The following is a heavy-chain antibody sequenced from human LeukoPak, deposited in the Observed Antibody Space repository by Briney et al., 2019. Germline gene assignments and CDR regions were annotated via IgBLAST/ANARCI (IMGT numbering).Heavy chain of an antibody. J-gene: IGHJ4*02. D-gene: IGHD3-10*01. CDR3: AKDQYYYGSGSYYFDY. Sequence: GGSLRLSCAASGFTFSSYGMHWVRQAPGKGLEWVAVISYDGSNKYYADSVKGRFTISRDNSKNTLYVQMNSLRAEDTAVYYCAKDQYYYGSGSYYFDYWGQGTLVTVSS. CDR1: GFTFSSYG. V-gene: IGHV3-30*18. CDR2: ISYDGSNK.